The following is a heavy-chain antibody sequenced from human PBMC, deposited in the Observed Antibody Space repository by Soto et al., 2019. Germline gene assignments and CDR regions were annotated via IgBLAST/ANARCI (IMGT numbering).Heavy chain of an antibody. CDR1: GYTFTGYY. V-gene: IGHV1-2*02. J-gene: IGHJ6*02. Sequence: VASVKVSCKASGYTFTGYYMHWVRQAPGQGLEWMGWINPNSGGTNYAQKFQGRVTMTRDTSISTAYMELSRLRSDDTAVYYCARSIAAPKVYYYYYGMDVWGQGTTVTVSS. D-gene: IGHD6-6*01. CDR3: ARSIAAPKVYYYYYGMDV. CDR2: INPNSGGT.